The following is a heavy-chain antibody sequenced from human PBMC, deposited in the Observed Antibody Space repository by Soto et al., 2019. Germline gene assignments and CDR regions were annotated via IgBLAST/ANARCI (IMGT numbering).Heavy chain of an antibody. J-gene: IGHJ6*02. CDR2: INPSGGST. V-gene: IGHV1-46*01. CDR1: GYTFTSYY. CDR3: ASHQLEPLTYYYGMDV. D-gene: IGHD2-2*01. Sequence: GASVKVSCKASGYTFTSYYMHWVRQAPGQGLEWMGIINPSGGSTSYAQKFQGHVTISADKSISTAYLQWSSLKASDTAMYYCASHQLEPLTYYYGMDVWGQGTTVTVSS.